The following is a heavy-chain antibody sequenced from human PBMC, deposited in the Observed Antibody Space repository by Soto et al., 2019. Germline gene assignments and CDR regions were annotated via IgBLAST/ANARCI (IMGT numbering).Heavy chain of an antibody. V-gene: IGHV4-59*08. CDR2: IDSNGGT. J-gene: IGHJ6*02. CDR3: VRQGFGRLHGLVDV. CDR1: DDSSSNYK. D-gene: IGHD3-10*01. Sequence: QVQLRESGPGLVKPSETLSLTCTVSDDSSSNYKWSWIRQPPGRRLEWIGYIDSNGGTSYNPSLQSRVTISIDTSTKQIFLKLSSVTAADTAVYYCVRQGFGRLHGLVDVWGQGTTVTVSS.